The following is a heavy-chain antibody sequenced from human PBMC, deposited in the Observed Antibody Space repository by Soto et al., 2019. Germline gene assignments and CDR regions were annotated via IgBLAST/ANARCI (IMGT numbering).Heavy chain of an antibody. CDR3: AKDQAAAGTVPPGYYYYGMDV. CDR1: GFTFSSYG. D-gene: IGHD6-13*01. Sequence: PGGSLRLSCAASGFTFSSYGMHWVRQAPGKGLEWVAVISYDGSNKYHADSVKGRFTISRDNSKNTLYLQMNSLRAEDTAVYYCAKDQAAAGTVPPGYYYYGMDVWGQGTTVTVSS. CDR2: ISYDGSNK. J-gene: IGHJ6*02. V-gene: IGHV3-30*18.